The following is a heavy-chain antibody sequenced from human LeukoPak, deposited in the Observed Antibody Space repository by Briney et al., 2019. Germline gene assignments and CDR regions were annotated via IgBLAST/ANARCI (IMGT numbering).Heavy chain of an antibody. J-gene: IGHJ4*02. Sequence: PGGSLRLSCAASGFTFDDYAMHWVRQAPGKGLEWVSGISWNSGSIGYADSVKGRFTISRDNAKNSLYLQMTSLRAEDTAVYYCARDMWSGNPDYWGQGTLVTVSS. CDR1: GFTFDDYA. CDR3: ARDMWSGNPDY. CDR2: ISWNSGSI. V-gene: IGHV3-9*01. D-gene: IGHD3-3*01.